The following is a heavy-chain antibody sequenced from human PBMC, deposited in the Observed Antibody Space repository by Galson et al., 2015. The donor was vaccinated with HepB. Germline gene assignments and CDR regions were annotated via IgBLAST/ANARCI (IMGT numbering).Heavy chain of an antibody. D-gene: IGHD3-3*01. CDR3: AKDTIFGVVTNYYYGMDV. CDR1: GFTFSSYS. V-gene: IGHV3-48*01. CDR2: ISSSSSTI. J-gene: IGHJ6*02. Sequence: SLRLSCAASGFTFSSYSMNWVRQAPGKGLEWVSYISSSSSTIYYADSVKGRFTISRDNAKNSLYLQMNSPRAEDTAVYYCAKDTIFGVVTNYYYGMDVWGQGTTVTVSS.